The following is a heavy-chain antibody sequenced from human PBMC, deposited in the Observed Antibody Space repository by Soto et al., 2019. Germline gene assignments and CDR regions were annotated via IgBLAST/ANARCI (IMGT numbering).Heavy chain of an antibody. D-gene: IGHD3-10*01. V-gene: IGHV1-24*01. CDR3: ARDILLWFGELFPPNDYYYYYGMDV. CDR1: GYTLTELS. CDR2: FDPEDGET. J-gene: IGHJ6*02. Sequence: ASVKVSCKVSGYTLTELSMHWVRQAPGKGLEWMGGFDPEDGETIYAQKFQGRVTMTEDTSTDTAYMELSSLRSEDTAVYYCARDILLWFGELFPPNDYYYYYGMDVWGQGTTVTVSS.